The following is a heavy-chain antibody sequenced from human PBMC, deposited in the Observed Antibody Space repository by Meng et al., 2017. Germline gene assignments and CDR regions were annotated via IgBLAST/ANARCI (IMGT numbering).Heavy chain of an antibody. CDR1: GFTFSSYE. J-gene: IGHJ4*02. CDR2: ISSSGSTI. CDR3: AKDMVGGGYDYVTIDY. V-gene: IGHV3-48*03. D-gene: IGHD5-12*01. Sequence: GGSLRLSCAASGFTFSSYEMNWVRQAPGKGLEWVSYISSSGSTIYYADSVKGRFTISRDNSKNTLYLQMNSLRAEDTAVYYCAKDMVGGGYDYVTIDYWGQGTLVTVSS.